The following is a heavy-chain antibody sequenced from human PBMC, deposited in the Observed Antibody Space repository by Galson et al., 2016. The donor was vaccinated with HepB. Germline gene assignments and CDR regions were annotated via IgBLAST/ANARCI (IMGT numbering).Heavy chain of an antibody. D-gene: IGHD2-2*01. J-gene: IGHJ5*02. CDR2: ISGGGGST. CDR1: GFTFRNYA. Sequence: SLRLSCAASGFTFRNYAMSWVRQIPGKGLECVSVISGGGGSTYYADSVKGRFTITRDNSKDTLILQMSTLTAEDTATYFCARSPAAYNAEWFDLWGQGTLVTVSS. V-gene: IGHV3-23*01. CDR3: ARSPAAYNAEWFDL.